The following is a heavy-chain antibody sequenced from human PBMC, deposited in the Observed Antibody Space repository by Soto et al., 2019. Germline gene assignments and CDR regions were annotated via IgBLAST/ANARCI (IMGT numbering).Heavy chain of an antibody. Sequence: ASVKVSCKVSGHTLTELSIYWVRQAPGKGLEWMGGFDPDDGETIYAQKFRGRVTMTEDTSTDTAYMELSSLRSEDTAVYYCAAVSLYWKDYWGQGTLVTVSS. CDR3: AAVSLYWKDY. CDR1: GHTLTELS. V-gene: IGHV1-24*01. J-gene: IGHJ4*02. D-gene: IGHD1-1*01. CDR2: FDPDDGET.